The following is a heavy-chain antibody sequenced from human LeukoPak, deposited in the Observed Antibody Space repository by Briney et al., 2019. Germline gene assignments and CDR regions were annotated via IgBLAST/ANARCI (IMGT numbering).Heavy chain of an antibody. CDR2: IYYSGST. D-gene: IGHD2-8*01. CDR3: ARQSILYLDAFDI. CDR1: GGSISSSSYY. J-gene: IGHJ3*02. Sequence: SETLSLTCTVSGGSISSSSYYWGWIRQPPGKGLEWIGSIYYSGSTYYNPSLKSRVTISVDTSKNQFSLKLSSVTAADTAVYYCARQSILYLDAFDIWGQGTMVTVSS. V-gene: IGHV4-39*01.